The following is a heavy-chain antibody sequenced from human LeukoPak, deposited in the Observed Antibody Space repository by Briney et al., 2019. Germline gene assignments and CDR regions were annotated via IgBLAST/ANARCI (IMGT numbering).Heavy chain of an antibody. J-gene: IGHJ4*02. CDR3: ARDLIPGYSSGWYGY. CDR1: GFTFSSDG. CDR2: ISYDENSK. D-gene: IGHD6-19*01. Sequence: AWGSLRLSCAASGFTFSSDGMHWVRQAPGKGLEWVAIISYDENSKSYADSVKGRFTISRDNSKNTLYLQMNSLRAEDTAVYYCARDLIPGYSSGWYGYWGQGTLVTVSS. V-gene: IGHV3-30*03.